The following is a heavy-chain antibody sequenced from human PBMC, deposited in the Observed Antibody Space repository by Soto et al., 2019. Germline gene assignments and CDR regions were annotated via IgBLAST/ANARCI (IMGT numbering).Heavy chain of an antibody. D-gene: IGHD2-2*01. CDR2: TYYRSRWYN. Sequence: QTLSLTCAISGDSVSGKSVAWSLIRQSPSRGLEWLGRTYYRSRWYNDYGVSVKSRITINPGTSKNQFSLQLNSVTPEDTDVYLCARVNLGYCTSTSCLVYYYYGMDVWGQGTTVTVSS. V-gene: IGHV6-1*01. CDR1: GDSVSGKSVA. CDR3: ARVNLGYCTSTSCLVYYYYGMDV. J-gene: IGHJ6*02.